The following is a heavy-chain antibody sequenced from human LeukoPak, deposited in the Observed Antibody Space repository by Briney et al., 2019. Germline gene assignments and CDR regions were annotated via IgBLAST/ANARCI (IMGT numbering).Heavy chain of an antibody. J-gene: IGHJ1*01. CDR2: ISYDVSNK. Sequence: GRSLRLSCAASGFTFSSYAMHWVRQAPGKGLEWVAVISYDVSNKYYADSVKGRFTISRDNSKNTLYLQMNSLRAEDTAVYYCARATTYYYDSSGSPLDYFQHWGQGTLVTVSS. CDR3: ARATTYYYDSSGSPLDYFQH. CDR1: GFTFSSYA. V-gene: IGHV3-30-3*01. D-gene: IGHD3-22*01.